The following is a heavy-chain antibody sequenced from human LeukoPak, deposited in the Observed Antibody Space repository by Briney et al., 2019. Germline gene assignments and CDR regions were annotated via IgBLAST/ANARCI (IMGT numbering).Heavy chain of an antibody. D-gene: IGHD3-10*01. J-gene: IGHJ4*02. CDR2: INHSGST. V-gene: IGHV4-34*01. CDR1: GGSFSGYY. CDR3: ARGRIRSRVLGGTTFDY. Sequence: SETLSLTCAVYGGSFSGYYWSWIRHPPGKGLEWIGEINHSGSTNYIPSLKSRVTISVDTSKNQFSLKLSSVTAADTAVYYCARGRIRSRVLGGTTFDYWGQGTLVTVSS.